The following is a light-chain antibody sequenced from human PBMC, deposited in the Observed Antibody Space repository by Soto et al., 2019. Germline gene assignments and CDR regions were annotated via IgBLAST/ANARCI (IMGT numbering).Light chain of an antibody. J-gene: IGLJ1*01. Sequence: QSALTQPASLSGSPGQSITISCTGTSSDIGAYDYVSWFQQRPGKAPKLMISEVNNRPSGVSNRFSGSKSGNTAYLTISGLQVEDEAEYFCFSSTTTSTHVFGTGTKVTVL. V-gene: IGLV2-14*01. CDR3: FSSTTTSTHV. CDR2: EVN. CDR1: SSDIGAYDY.